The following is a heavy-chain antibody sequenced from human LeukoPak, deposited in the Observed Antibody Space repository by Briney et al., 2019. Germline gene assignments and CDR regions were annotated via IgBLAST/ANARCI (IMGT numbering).Heavy chain of an antibody. CDR2: IYHSGST. Sequence: SQTLSLTCAVSGGSISSGGHSWSWIRQPPGKGLEWIGYIYHSGSTYYNPSLKSRVTISVDRSKNQFSLKLSSVTAADTAVYYCARGLSGYDSSGYYDGWYYFDYWGQGTLVTVSS. V-gene: IGHV4-30-2*01. J-gene: IGHJ4*02. D-gene: IGHD3-22*01. CDR1: GGSISSGGHS. CDR3: ARGLSGYDSSGYYDGWYYFDY.